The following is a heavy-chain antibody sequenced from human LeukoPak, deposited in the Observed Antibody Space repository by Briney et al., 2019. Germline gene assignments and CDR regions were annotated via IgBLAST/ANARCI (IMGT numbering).Heavy chain of an antibody. CDR1: GGSISSNSLY. V-gene: IGHV4-39*01. CDR2: IYYSGST. CDR3: TRHGPTDGGFIER. Sequence: PSETLSLTCTVSGGSISSNSLYWGWIRQPPGKGLEWIGSIYYSGSTYYNPSLKSRVTISVDTSKNQFSLRLSSVTAADTAVYYCTRHGPTDGGFIERWGQGTLVIVSS. D-gene: IGHD3-3*01. J-gene: IGHJ5*02.